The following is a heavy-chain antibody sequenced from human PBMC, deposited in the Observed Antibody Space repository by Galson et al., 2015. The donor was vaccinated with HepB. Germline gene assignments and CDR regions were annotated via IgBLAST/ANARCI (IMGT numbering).Heavy chain of an antibody. V-gene: IGHV3-9*01. D-gene: IGHD3-10*01. CDR2: ISWNSGSI. CDR3: AKVVGGGFRELGLYFQH. Sequence: SLRLSCAASGFTFDDYAMHWVRQAPGKGLEWVSGISWNSGSIGYADSVKGRFTISRDNAKNSLYLQMNSLRAEDTALYYCAKVVGGGFRELGLYFQHWGQGTLVTVSS. CDR1: GFTFDDYA. J-gene: IGHJ1*01.